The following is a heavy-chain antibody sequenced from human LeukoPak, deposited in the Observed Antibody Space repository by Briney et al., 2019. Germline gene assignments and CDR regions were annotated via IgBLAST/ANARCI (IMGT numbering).Heavy chain of an antibody. Sequence: GGSLRLSCVVSGFTFKTYSMNWVRQAPGKGLEWVSSISSGGTYVDYADSVKGRFTISRDNAKNSLYLQMNSLRAEDTAVFYCARDPGYSNSPYYLDYWGQGTLVTVSP. V-gene: IGHV3-21*01. J-gene: IGHJ4*02. CDR1: GFTFKTYS. CDR3: ARDPGYSNSPYYLDY. D-gene: IGHD5-12*01. CDR2: ISSGGTYV.